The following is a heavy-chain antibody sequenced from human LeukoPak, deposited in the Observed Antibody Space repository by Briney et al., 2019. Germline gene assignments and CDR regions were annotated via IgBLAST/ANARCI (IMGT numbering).Heavy chain of an antibody. CDR2: INTNTGNP. Sequence: GASVKVSCKASGYTFTSYAMNWVRQAPGQGLEWMGWINTNTGNPTYAQGFTGRFVFSLDPPVSTAYLQISSLKAEDTAVYYCARVGSSWYWAQYNWFDPWGQGTLVTVSS. CDR1: GYTFTSYA. D-gene: IGHD6-13*01. CDR3: ARVGSSWYWAQYNWFDP. J-gene: IGHJ5*02. V-gene: IGHV7-4-1*02.